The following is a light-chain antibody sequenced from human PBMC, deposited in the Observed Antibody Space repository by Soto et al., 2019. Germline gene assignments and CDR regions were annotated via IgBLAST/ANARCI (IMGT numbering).Light chain of an antibody. V-gene: IGKV1-33*01. CDR2: DAD. Sequence: DIQLTQSPPSLSASEGDRVTITCQASHDIKNYLNWYQQKPGKAPKLLIYDADNLQTGVPSRFSGSGAGTEFTFTIGSLKPEGVATYFCQQFDVLPPYTFGQGTKVDIK. J-gene: IGKJ2*01. CDR1: HDIKNY. CDR3: QQFDVLPPYT.